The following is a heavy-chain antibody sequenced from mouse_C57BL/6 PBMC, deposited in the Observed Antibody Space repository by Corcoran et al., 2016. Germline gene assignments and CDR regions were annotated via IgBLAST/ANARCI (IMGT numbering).Heavy chain of an antibody. J-gene: IGHJ2*01. CDR2: INPNNGGT. CDR1: GYTFTDYY. D-gene: IGHD2-4*01. CDR3: ARGDDLWHY. V-gene: IGHV1-26*01. Sequence: EVQLQQSGPELVKPGASVKISCKASGYTFTDYYMNWVKQSHGKSLEWIGDINPNNGGTSYNQKFKGKATLTVDKSSSTAYMELRSLTSEDSAVYYCARGDDLWHYWGQGTTLTVSS.